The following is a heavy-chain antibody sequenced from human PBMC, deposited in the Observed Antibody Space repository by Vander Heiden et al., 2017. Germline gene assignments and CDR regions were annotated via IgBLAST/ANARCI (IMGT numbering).Heavy chain of an antibody. D-gene: IGHD1-26*01. CDR2: ISYDGINK. V-gene: IGHV3-30*18. CDR3: AKEFSEYSGSYGGGWDY. Sequence: QVQLVESGGGVVQPGRCLRLSCSASGFTSSSYGMHWVRRCTGKGLGWVAFISYDGINKYYADSGKGRFTISRDNSKNTLYLKMNGLRAEDTAVYYCAKEFSEYSGSYGGGWDYWGQGTLVTVSS. J-gene: IGHJ4*02. CDR1: GFTSSSYG.